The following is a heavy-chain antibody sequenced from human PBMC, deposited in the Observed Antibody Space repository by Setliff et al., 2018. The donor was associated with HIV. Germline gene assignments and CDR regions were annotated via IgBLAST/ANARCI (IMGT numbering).Heavy chain of an antibody. CDR3: GASQDSYSYLGYYYSGVNV. D-gene: IGHD3-16*01. V-gene: IGHV1-69*10. CDR1: GYSFTNYA. J-gene: IGHJ6*02. CDR2: ILPFLGMG. Sequence: GASVKVSCKASGYSFTNYAINWLRQAPGRGLEWVGGILPFLGMGDFAQKFQGGVTITADESTSTAYMELSSLRSDDTAVYYCGASQDSYSYLGYYYSGVNVWGQGTTVTVSS.